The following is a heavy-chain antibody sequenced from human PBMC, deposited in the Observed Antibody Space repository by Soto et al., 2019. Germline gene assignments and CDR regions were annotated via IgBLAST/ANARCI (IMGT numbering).Heavy chain of an antibody. CDR1: GYSFTSYW. Sequence: GESLKLSCKGSGYSFTSYWISWVRQMPGKGLEWMGRIDPSDSYTKYSPSFQGHVTISADKSISTAYLQWSSLKASDTAMYYCASNKNWTYYYGMDVWGQGTTVTVSS. CDR2: IDPSDSYT. V-gene: IGHV5-10-1*01. D-gene: IGHD1-1*01. J-gene: IGHJ6*02. CDR3: ASNKNWTYYYGMDV.